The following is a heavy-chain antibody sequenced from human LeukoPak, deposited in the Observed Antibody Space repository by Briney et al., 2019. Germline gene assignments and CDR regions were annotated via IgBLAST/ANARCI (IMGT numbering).Heavy chain of an antibody. D-gene: IGHD4-17*01. Sequence: SETLSLTCAVYGGSLSAYYWTWIRQPPGKGLEWVGEINHGGSTNYNPSLKSRVTISIDTSKNQFSLKLSSVTAADTAVYYCARIRYGDFTFDYWGQGTLVTVSS. CDR1: GGSLSAYY. CDR2: INHGGST. J-gene: IGHJ4*02. V-gene: IGHV4-34*01. CDR3: ARIRYGDFTFDY.